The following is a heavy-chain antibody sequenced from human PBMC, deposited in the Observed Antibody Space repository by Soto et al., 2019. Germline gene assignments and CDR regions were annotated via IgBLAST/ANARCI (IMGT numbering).Heavy chain of an antibody. CDR2: MNPKRGDT. V-gene: IGHV1-8*01. J-gene: IGHJ4*02. CDR1: GYSFGDFD. Sequence: ASVKVSCKTSGYSFGDFDINWIRQAPGQGLEWMGWMNPKRGDTGSAQKFQGRVTMTRNTSINTAFLEVTGLTSDDTAVYFCARTGGLFSTSWYVFDYWGPGSLVTVSS. D-gene: IGHD6-13*01. CDR3: ARTGGLFSTSWYVFDY.